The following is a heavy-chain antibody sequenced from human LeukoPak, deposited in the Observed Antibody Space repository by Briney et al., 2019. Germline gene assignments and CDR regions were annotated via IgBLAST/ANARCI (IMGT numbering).Heavy chain of an antibody. J-gene: IGHJ4*02. CDR2: FDPEDGET. CDR1: GYTLTELS. V-gene: IGHV1-24*01. D-gene: IGHD1-1*01. CDR3: ARAYNWNDSAFDY. Sequence: GASVKVSCKVSGYTLTELSMHWVRQAPGKGLEWMGGFDPEDGETIYAQKFQGRVTMTTDTSTSTAYMELRSLRSDDTAVYYCARAYNWNDSAFDYWGQGTLVTVSS.